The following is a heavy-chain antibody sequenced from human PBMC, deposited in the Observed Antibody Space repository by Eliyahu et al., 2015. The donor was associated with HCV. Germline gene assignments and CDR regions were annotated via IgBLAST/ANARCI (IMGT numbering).Heavy chain of an antibody. CDR3: AKDHPSPYCSSTSCYPDY. CDR2: IRYDGSNK. D-gene: IGHD2-2*01. Sequence: QVQLVESGGGVVQPGGSLRLSCAASGFTFSSYGXHWVRQAPGKGLEGVAFIRYDGSNKYYADSVKGRFTISRDNSKNTLYLQMNSLRAEDTAVYYCAKDHPSPYCSSTSCYPDYWGQGTLVTVSS. J-gene: IGHJ4*02. CDR1: GFTFSSYG. V-gene: IGHV3-30*02.